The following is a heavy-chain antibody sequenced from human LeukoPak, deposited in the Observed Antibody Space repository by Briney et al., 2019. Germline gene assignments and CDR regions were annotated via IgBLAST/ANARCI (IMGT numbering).Heavy chain of an antibody. CDR2: ISGSGGST. J-gene: IGHJ4*02. CDR1: GFTVSSNY. Sequence: GGSLRLSCAVSGFTVSSNYMSWVRQAPGKGLEWVSAISGSGGSTFYADSVKGRFTISRDDSKNTLYLQMNSLRAEDTAVYYCARERIGDGYNYAYWGQGTLVTVSS. CDR3: ARERIGDGYNYAY. D-gene: IGHD5-24*01. V-gene: IGHV3-23*01.